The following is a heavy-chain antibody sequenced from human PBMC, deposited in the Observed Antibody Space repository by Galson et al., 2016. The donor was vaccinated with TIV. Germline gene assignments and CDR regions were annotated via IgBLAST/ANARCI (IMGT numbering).Heavy chain of an antibody. CDR1: GGIFRSYA. D-gene: IGHD3-22*01. V-gene: IGHV1-69*13. CDR2: IIAIFGIP. CDR3: ARGSSYYSNHLDV. J-gene: IGHJ6*04. Sequence: SVKVSCKASGGIFRSYAISWVRQAPGQGLEWMGGIIAIFGIPNYAQKFQGRVTITADESTTTVYMELSSLRSDDTAVYYCARGSSYYSNHLDVWGKGTTVTVSS.